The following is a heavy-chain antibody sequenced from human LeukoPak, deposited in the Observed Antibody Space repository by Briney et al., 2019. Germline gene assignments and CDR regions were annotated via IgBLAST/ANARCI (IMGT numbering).Heavy chain of an antibody. CDR1: GFTFSSYA. Sequence: GGSLRLSCAASGFTFSSYAMSWVRQAPGKGLEWVSAISGSGGSTYYADSVKGRFTISRDNSKNTLYLQMNSLRAEDTAVYYCAKDRPTTLYDILTGYPTAFDYWGQGTLVTVSS. J-gene: IGHJ4*02. CDR2: ISGSGGST. D-gene: IGHD3-9*01. CDR3: AKDRPTTLYDILTGYPTAFDY. V-gene: IGHV3-23*01.